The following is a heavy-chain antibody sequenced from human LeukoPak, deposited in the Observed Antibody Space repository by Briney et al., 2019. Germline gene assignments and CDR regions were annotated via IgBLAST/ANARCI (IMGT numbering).Heavy chain of an antibody. Sequence: GGSLRLSCATSRFTFSGSAIHWVRQASGKGLEWVGRIRSKANSYATTDVASVKGRFTISRDDSKNTAYLQMNSLKTEDTAVYYRTRPSYDSSVSGVVYWGQGTLVTVSS. D-gene: IGHD3-22*01. CDR2: IRSKANSYAT. CDR3: TRPSYDSSVSGVVY. J-gene: IGHJ4*02. CDR1: RFTFSGSA. V-gene: IGHV3-73*01.